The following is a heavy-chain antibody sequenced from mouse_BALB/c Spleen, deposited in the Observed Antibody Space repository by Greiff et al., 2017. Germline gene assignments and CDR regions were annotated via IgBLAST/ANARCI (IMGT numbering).Heavy chain of an antibody. V-gene: IGHV1-7*01. J-gene: IGHJ3*01. CDR2: INPSTGYT. CDR3: AREGCGNSAWFAY. D-gene: IGHD2-1*01. CDR1: GYTFTSYW. Sequence: QVQLQQSGAELAKPGASVKMSCKASGYTFTSYWMHWVKQRPGQGLEWIGYINPSTGYTEYNQKFKDKATLTADKSSSTAYMQLSSLTSEDSAVYYCAREGCGNSAWFAYWGQGTLVTVSA.